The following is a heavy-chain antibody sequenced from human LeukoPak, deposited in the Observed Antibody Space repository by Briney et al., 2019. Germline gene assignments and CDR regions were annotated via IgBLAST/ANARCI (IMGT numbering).Heavy chain of an antibody. CDR2: IYPGDSDT. D-gene: IGHD2-2*01. V-gene: IGHV5-51*01. J-gene: IGHJ3*02. Sequence: GESLKISCKGSGYSFTSYWIGWVRQMPGKGLEWMGIIYPGDSDTRYSPSFQGQVTISADKSVTTAYLQWSSLKASDTAMYYCVRPGAKIVVFPADFPFDIWGQGTMVTVSS. CDR1: GYSFTSYW. CDR3: VRPGAKIVVFPADFPFDI.